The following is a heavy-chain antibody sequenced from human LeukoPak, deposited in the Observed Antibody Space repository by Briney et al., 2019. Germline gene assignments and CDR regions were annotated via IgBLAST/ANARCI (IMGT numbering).Heavy chain of an antibody. CDR1: GFIFRIYG. CDR3: AKEVQVERRKDGFDI. CDR2: ISYDGSNK. D-gene: IGHD1-1*01. Sequence: GGSLRLSCAASGFIFRIYGMHRVRQAPGKGLEWVAVISYDGSNKYYADSVKGRFTISRDNSKNTLYLQMNSLRAEDTAVYCCAKEVQVERRKDGFDIWGQGTMVTVSS. V-gene: IGHV3-30*18. J-gene: IGHJ3*02.